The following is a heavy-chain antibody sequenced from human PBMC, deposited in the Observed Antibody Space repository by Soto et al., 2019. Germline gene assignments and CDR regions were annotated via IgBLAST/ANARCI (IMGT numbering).Heavy chain of an antibody. CDR1: GGSISSSSYY. CDR3: ARHYYSSGLDY. Sequence: SETLSLTCTVSGGSISSSSYYWGWIRQPPGKGLEWIGSIYYSGSTYYNPSLKSRVTISVDTSKNQFSLKLSSVTAADTAVYYCARHYYSSGLDYWGQGTLVTVSS. J-gene: IGHJ4*02. D-gene: IGHD6-19*01. V-gene: IGHV4-39*01. CDR2: IYYSGST.